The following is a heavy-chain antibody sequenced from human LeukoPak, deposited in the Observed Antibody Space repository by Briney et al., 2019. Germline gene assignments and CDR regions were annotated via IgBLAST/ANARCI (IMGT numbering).Heavy chain of an antibody. V-gene: IGHV4-59*07. D-gene: IGHD3-9*01. Sequence: SDTLSLTRTDPLGSLSRYYRSWIREPPGTGLESIGYIYYSGSTNNTPSLKSRVNISVDTSKIQISLKLSSVTAADTAVYYCARVWDRYFDWLLAFDYWGQGTLVTVAS. J-gene: IGHJ4*02. CDR2: IYYSGST. CDR1: LGSLSRYY. CDR3: ARVWDRYFDWLLAFDY.